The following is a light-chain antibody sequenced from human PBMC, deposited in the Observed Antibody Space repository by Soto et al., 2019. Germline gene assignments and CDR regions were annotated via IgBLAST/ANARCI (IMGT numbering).Light chain of an antibody. CDR3: CSYPSSSTDVV. CDR1: SSDVGSYNL. V-gene: IGLV2-23*01. Sequence: QSALTQPASVSESPGQSITISCTGTSSDVGSYNLVSWYQQHPGKAPKLMIYEGTKRPAGVSNRFSGSKSGNTASLTISGLQAEDEADYYCCSYPSSSTDVVFGGGTKLTVL. CDR2: EGT. J-gene: IGLJ2*01.